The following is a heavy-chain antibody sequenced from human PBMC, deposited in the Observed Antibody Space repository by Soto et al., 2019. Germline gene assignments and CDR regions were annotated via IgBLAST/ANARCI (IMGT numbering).Heavy chain of an antibody. CDR1: DGSIRSHD. CDR2: VYNSGST. D-gene: IGHD6-13*01. J-gene: IGHJ4*02. CDR3: ARYRREAVAGYTLDN. Sequence: SQTLSLTCTVSDGSIRSHDWTCILKNPGKGLEWIGYVYNSGSTNYNPSLKSRVTISEDTSKSQFSLKVNSMTAADTAVYYCARYRREAVAGYTLDNWGQGILVTGSS. V-gene: IGHV4-59*11.